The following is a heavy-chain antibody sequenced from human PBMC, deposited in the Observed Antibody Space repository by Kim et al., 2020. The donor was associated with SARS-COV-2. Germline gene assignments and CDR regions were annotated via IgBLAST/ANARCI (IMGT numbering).Heavy chain of an antibody. D-gene: IGHD3-3*01. V-gene: IGHV3-23*01. J-gene: IGHJ5*02. Sequence: KGRFTIFRDNSKNTLYLQMNSLRAEDTAVYYCAKHLTYDFWSGYRNWFDPWGQGTLVTVSS. CDR3: AKHLTYDFWSGYRNWFDP.